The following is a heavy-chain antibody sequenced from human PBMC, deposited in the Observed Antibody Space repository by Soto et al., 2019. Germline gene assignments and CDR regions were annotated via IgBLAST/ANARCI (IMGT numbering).Heavy chain of an antibody. CDR1: GDSFSSNSAA. J-gene: IGHJ5*02. Sequence: PSQTLSLTCAISGDSFSSNSAAWNWIRQSPSRGLEWLGRTYYRSKWYNDYAVSVKSRITINPDTSKNQFSLQLNSVTPEDTAVYYCAREHTRRTFSIAAAVVGFDPWGQGTLVTVSS. D-gene: IGHD6-13*01. CDR2: TYYRSKWYN. V-gene: IGHV6-1*01. CDR3: AREHTRRTFSIAAAVVGFDP.